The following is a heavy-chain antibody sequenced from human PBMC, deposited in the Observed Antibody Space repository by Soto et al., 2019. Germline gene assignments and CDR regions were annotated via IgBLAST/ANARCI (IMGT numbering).Heavy chain of an antibody. Sequence: GGSLRLSCAASGFTFSSYGMHWVRQAPGKGLEWVAVISYDGSNKYYADPVKGRFTISRDNSKNTLYLQMNSLRAEDTAVYYCAKDKANLGWFDPWGQGTLVTVSS. CDR3: AKDKANLGWFDP. J-gene: IGHJ5*02. CDR1: GFTFSSYG. D-gene: IGHD3-10*01. V-gene: IGHV3-30*18. CDR2: ISYDGSNK.